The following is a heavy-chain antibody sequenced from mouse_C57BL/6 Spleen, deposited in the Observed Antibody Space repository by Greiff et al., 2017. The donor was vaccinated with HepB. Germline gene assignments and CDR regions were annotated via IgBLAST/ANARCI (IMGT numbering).Heavy chain of an antibody. CDR1: GYTFTSYW. CDR2: IYPGSGST. J-gene: IGHJ2*01. Sequence: QVQLKQSGAELVKPGASVKMSCKASGYTFTSYWITWVKQRPGQGLEWIGDIYPGSGSTNYNEKFKSKATLTVDTSSSTAYMQLSSLTSEDSAVYYCASWDVEFDYWGQGTTLTVSS. D-gene: IGHD4-1*01. CDR3: ASWDVEFDY. V-gene: IGHV1-55*01.